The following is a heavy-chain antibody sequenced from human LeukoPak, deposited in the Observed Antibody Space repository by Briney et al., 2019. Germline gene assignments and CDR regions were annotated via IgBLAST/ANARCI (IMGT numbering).Heavy chain of an antibody. CDR1: GFTFSSYA. Sequence: PGGSLRLSCAASGFTFSSYAMSWVRQAPGNGLEWVSAISGSGGSTYYADSVRGRFTISRDNSKNTLYLQMNSLRAEDTAVYYCAKETYSGYDFLGHDYWGQGTLVTVSS. CDR2: ISGSGGST. J-gene: IGHJ4*02. V-gene: IGHV3-23*01. D-gene: IGHD5-12*01. CDR3: AKETYSGYDFLGHDY.